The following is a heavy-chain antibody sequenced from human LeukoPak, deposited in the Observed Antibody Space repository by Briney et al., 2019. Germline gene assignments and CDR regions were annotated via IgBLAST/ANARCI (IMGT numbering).Heavy chain of an antibody. CDR1: GYTFTSYG. D-gene: IGHD6-19*01. CDR2: ISAYNGNT. J-gene: IGHJ4*02. CDR3: ARDQGIAVAGTGFDY. V-gene: IGHV1-18*01. Sequence: ASVKVSCKASGYTFTSYGISWVRQAPGQGLEWMGWISAYNGNTNYAQKLQGRVTMTTDTSTSTAYMELRSLRSDDTAVYYCARDQGIAVAGTGFDYWGQGTLVTVSS.